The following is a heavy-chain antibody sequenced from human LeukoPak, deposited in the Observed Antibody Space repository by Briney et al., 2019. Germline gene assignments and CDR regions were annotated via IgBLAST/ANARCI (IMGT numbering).Heavy chain of an antibody. Sequence: GGSLRLSCAASGFTFSNYIMNWVRQSPGKGLEWVSSISRRDGYIYYAASVKGRFTISGDNANNSLFLQMNSLRAEDTAVYYCARTHFSDDAFDIWGQGTMVTVSS. J-gene: IGHJ3*02. CDR2: ISRRDGYI. CDR1: GFTFSNYI. V-gene: IGHV3-21*01. D-gene: IGHD6-25*01. CDR3: ARTHFSDDAFDI.